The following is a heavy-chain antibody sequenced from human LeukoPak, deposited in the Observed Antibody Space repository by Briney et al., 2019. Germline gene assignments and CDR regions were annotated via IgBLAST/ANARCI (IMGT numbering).Heavy chain of an antibody. J-gene: IGHJ6*02. CDR1: GYSFTSNY. V-gene: IGHV1-46*01. CDR2: IYPRDGST. CDR3: ASDYDHYGMDV. D-gene: IGHD3-22*01. Sequence: ASVKVSCKASGYSFTSNYIHWVRQAPGQGLEWMGMIYPRDGSTSYAQKFQGRVTVTRDTSTSTAYMELSRLRSDDTAVYYCASDYDHYGMDVWGQGTTVTVS.